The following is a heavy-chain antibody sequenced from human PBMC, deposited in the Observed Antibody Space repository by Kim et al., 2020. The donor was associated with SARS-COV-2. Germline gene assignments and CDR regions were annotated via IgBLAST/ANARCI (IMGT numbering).Heavy chain of an antibody. J-gene: IGHJ6*02. CDR1: GFTFSSYA. V-gene: IGHV3-33*06. Sequence: GGSLRLSCAASGFTFSSYAMHWVRQAPGKGLEWVAVIWYDGSNKYYADSVKGRFTISRDNSKNTLYLQMNSLRAEDTAVYYCAKSGSWVGARSRGARGHSSSGTRKGNYYYGLDVWGQGTTVTVSS. CDR3: AKSGSWVGARSRGARGHSSSGTRKGNYYYGLDV. CDR2: IWYDGSNK. D-gene: IGHD6-13*01.